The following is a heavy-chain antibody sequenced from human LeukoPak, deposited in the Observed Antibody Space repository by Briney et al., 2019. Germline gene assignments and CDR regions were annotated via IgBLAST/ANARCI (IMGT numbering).Heavy chain of an antibody. CDR2: TNSGGTTT. J-gene: IGHJ4*02. D-gene: IGHD3-10*02. CDR3: AKQSYARSLGE. CDR1: GFTFSDYA. Sequence: PGGSLRLSCEASGFTFSDYALTWVRQAPGKGLEWISTTNSGGTTTYYAESVKGRFTISRDNFKNALYLQMSSLRVEDTAIYYCAKQSYARSLGEGGPGTLVTVSS. V-gene: IGHV3-23*01.